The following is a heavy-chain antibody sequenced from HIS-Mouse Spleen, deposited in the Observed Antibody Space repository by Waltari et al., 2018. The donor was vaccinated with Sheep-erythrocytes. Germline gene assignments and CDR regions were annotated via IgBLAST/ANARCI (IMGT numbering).Heavy chain of an antibody. CDR3: ARGFWVYSSSSGFDY. V-gene: IGHV1-8*01. CDR2: MNPNSGNT. CDR1: GYNFNSYD. D-gene: IGHD6-6*01. Sequence: QVQLVQSGAEVKKPGASVKVSCTASGYNFNSYDINWVRQATGQGLEWMGWMNPNSGNTGYAQKFQGRVTMTRNTSISTAYMELSSLRSEDTAVYYCARGFWVYSSSSGFDYWGQGTLVTVSS. J-gene: IGHJ4*02.